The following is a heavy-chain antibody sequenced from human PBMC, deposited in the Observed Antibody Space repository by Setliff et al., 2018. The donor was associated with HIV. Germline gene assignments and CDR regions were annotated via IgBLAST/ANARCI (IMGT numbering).Heavy chain of an antibody. CDR1: GYSISSGYY. D-gene: IGHD5-12*01. Sequence: SETLSLTCAVSGYSISSGYYWGWIRQPPGKGLEWIGSIYHSGSTYYNPSLKSRVTISVDTSKNQFSLKLSSVTAADTAVYYCARDPGGIVATIPDYWGQGTPVTVSS. J-gene: IGHJ4*02. CDR2: IYHSGST. CDR3: ARDPGGIVATIPDY. V-gene: IGHV4-38-2*02.